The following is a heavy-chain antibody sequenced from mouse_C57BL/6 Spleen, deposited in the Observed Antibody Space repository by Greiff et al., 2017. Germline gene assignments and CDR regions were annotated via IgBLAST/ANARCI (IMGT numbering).Heavy chain of an antibody. CDR3: ARGTAQGGFDY. Sequence: DVKLVESEGGLVQPGSSMKLSCTASGFTFSDYYMAWVRQVPEKGLEWVANINYDGSSTYYLDSLKSRFIISRDNAKNILYLQMGSLTSEDTATYYCARGTAQGGFDYWGQGTTLTVSS. V-gene: IGHV5-16*01. D-gene: IGHD3-2*02. CDR1: GFTFSDYY. J-gene: IGHJ2*01. CDR2: INYDGSST.